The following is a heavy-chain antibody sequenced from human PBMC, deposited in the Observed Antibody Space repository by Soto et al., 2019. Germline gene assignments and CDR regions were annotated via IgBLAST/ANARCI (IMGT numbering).Heavy chain of an antibody. Sequence: GGSLRLSCAASGFTFSSYAMSWVRQAPGKGLEWVSAISGSGGSTYYADSVKGRFAISRDNSKNTLYLQMNSLRAEDTAVYYCASPGIAVAGPFGYWGQGTLVTVSS. D-gene: IGHD6-19*01. CDR2: ISGSGGST. CDR1: GFTFSSYA. J-gene: IGHJ4*02. CDR3: ASPGIAVAGPFGY. V-gene: IGHV3-23*01.